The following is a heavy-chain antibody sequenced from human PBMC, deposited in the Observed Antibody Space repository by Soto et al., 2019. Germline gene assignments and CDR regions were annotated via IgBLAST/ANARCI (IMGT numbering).Heavy chain of an antibody. J-gene: IGHJ2*01. Sequence: GGSLRLSCAASGFTFSSYAMTWVRQAPGKGLEWVSSISFSDGGTYYADSGKGRLTISRDNSKNTLFLQMNSLRVEDTAVYYCVKDDRILGRRYFDLWGRGTLVTVSS. V-gene: IGHV3-23*01. CDR1: GFTFSSYA. CDR3: VKDDRILGRRYFDL. CDR2: ISFSDGGT. D-gene: IGHD2-15*01.